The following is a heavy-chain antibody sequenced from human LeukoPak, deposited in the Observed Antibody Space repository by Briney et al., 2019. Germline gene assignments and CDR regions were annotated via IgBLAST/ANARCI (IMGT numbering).Heavy chain of an antibody. J-gene: IGHJ3*02. CDR3: ARHVRFRYCSSTSCHDAFDI. CDR2: IYYSGST. D-gene: IGHD2-2*01. V-gene: IGHV4-59*08. CDR1: GGSISSYY. Sequence: SETLSLTCTVSGGSISSYYWSWIRQPPGKGLEWIGYIYYSGSTNYNPSLKSRVNVSVDTSKNQFSLKLSSVTAADTAVYYCARHVRFRYCSSTSCHDAFDIWGQGTMVTVSS.